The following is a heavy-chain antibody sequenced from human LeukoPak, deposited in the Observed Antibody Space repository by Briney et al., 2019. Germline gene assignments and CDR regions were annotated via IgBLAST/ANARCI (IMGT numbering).Heavy chain of an antibody. D-gene: IGHD5-24*01. CDR2: TSSSSSYI. J-gene: IGHJ4*02. CDR3: ARLAEGRDGYNWEDY. CDR1: GFTFSSYS. Sequence: GSLRLSCAASGFTFSSYSMNWVRQAPGKGLEWVSSTSSSSSYIYYADSVKGRFTISRDNAKNSLYLQMNSLRAEDTAVYYCARLAEGRDGYNWEDYWGQGTLVTVSS. V-gene: IGHV3-21*01.